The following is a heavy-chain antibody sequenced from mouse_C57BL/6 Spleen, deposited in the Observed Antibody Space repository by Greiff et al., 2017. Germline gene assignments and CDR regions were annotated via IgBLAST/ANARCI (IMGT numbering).Heavy chain of an antibody. V-gene: IGHV5-4*01. CDR3: ARGTVVATFDY. CDR2: ISDGGSYT. J-gene: IGHJ2*01. CDR1: GFTFSSYA. D-gene: IGHD1-1*01. Sequence: EVQLVESGGGLVKPGGSLKLSCAASGFTFSSYAMSWVRQTPEKRLEWVATISDGGSYTYYPDNVKGRFTISRDNAKNNLYLQMSHLKSEDTAMYYCARGTVVATFDYWGQGTTLTVSS.